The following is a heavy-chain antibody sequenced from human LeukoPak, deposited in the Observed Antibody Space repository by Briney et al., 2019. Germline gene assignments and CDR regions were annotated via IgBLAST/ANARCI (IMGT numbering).Heavy chain of an antibody. V-gene: IGHV3-53*01. CDR2: IYSDGAT. J-gene: IGHJ4*02. Sequence: GGSLRLSCAASGLIISNQYLSWVRQAPGKGLEWVSIIYSDGATYFADSMKGRFTLFRDSSKNMLYLQMNNLRAEDTAVYYCARSYYGGLDYWGQGTLVTVSS. CDR3: ARSYYGGLDY. CDR1: GLIISNQY. D-gene: IGHD4-23*01.